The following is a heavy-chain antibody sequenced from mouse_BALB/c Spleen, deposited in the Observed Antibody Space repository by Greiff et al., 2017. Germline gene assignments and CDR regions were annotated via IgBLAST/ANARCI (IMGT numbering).Heavy chain of an antibody. Sequence: EVQVVESGGGLVQPGGSLRLSCATSGFTFTDYYMSWVRQPPGKALEWLGFIRNKANGYTTEYSASVKGRFTISRDNSQSILYLQMNTLRAEDSATYYCARDRRLFAYWGQGTLVTVSA. J-gene: IGHJ3*01. CDR2: IRNKANGYTT. V-gene: IGHV7-3*02. D-gene: IGHD1-2*01. CDR3: ARDRRLFAY. CDR1: GFTFTDYY.